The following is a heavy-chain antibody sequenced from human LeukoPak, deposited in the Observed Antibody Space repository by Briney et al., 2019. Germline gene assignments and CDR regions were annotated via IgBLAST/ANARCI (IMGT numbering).Heavy chain of an antibody. CDR3: AKDRDVTVTYYFDY. CDR2: IWYDGSNK. V-gene: IGHV3-33*06. Sequence: GGSLRLSCAASGFTFSSYGMHWVRQAPGKGLEWAAVIWYDGSNKYYADSVKGRFTISRDNSKNTLYLQMNSLRAEDTAVYYCAKDRDVTVTYYFDYWGQGTLVTVSS. CDR1: GFTFSSYG. J-gene: IGHJ4*02. D-gene: IGHD4-17*01.